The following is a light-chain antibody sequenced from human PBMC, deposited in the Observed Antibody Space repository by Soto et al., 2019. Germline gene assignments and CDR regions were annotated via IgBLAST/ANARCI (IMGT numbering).Light chain of an antibody. CDR1: QTVTSGY. J-gene: IGKJ4*01. CDR2: GAS. V-gene: IGKV3-20*01. Sequence: EIVLTQSPGSLSLSPGERVTLSCRASQTVTSGYLAWYQKKPGQTPRLLVYGASTRATVIPDRFSGSGSGTDFTLTISRLEPEDFAVYYCHQYDTSPPTFGGGTNVEIK. CDR3: HQYDTSPPT.